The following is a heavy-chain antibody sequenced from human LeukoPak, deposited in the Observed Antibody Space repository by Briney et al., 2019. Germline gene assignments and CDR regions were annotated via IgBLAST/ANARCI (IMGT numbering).Heavy chain of an antibody. D-gene: IGHD3-22*01. CDR3: AKVSPPNYYDSSGFIDY. V-gene: IGHV3-23*01. J-gene: IGHJ4*02. CDR2: ISGSGGST. CDR1: GFTFSSYA. Sequence: GSLRLSCAASGFTFSSYAMSWVRQAPGKGLEWVSAISGSGGSTYYADSVKGRFAISRDNSKNTLYLQMNSLRAEDTAVYYCAKVSPPNYYDSSGFIDYWGQGTLVTVSS.